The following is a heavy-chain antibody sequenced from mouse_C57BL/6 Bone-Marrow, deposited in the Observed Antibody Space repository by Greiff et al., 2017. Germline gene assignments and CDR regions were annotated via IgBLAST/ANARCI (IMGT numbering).Heavy chain of an antibody. J-gene: IGHJ3*01. CDR1: GFTITDDY. CDR3: TANWCAY. V-gene: IGHV14-4*01. CDR2: IDPENGDT. Sequence: VQLQQSGAELVRPGASVKLSCTASGFTITDDYMHWVKQRPEQGLEWIGWIDPENGDTHSASQFQGKATITADTSSNTAYLQLSSLTSEDAAVYYCTANWCAYWGQGTLVTVSA.